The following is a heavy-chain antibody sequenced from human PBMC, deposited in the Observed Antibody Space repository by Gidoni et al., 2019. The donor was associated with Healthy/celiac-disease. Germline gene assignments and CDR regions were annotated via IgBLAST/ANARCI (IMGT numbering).Heavy chain of an antibody. CDR2: IYYSGST. V-gene: IGHV4-61*01. Sequence: QVQLQESGPGLVKPSETLSLTCTVSGGSVSSGSYYWSWIRQPPGKGLEWIGYIYYSGSTNYNPSLKSRVTISVDTSKNQFSLKLSSVTAADTAVYYCARDRNPGHDYWGQGTLVTVSS. CDR1: GGSVSSGSYY. CDR3: ARDRNPGHDY. D-gene: IGHD3-10*01. J-gene: IGHJ4*02.